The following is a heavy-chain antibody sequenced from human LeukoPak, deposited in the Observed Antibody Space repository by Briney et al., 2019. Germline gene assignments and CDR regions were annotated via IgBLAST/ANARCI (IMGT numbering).Heavy chain of an antibody. D-gene: IGHD1-26*01. J-gene: IGHJ4*02. CDR2: INHSGST. V-gene: IGHV4-34*01. CDR3: ASRIVGATIQDY. Sequence: SETLSLTCAVYGGPFSGYYWSWIRQPPGKGLEWIGEINHSGSTNYNPSLKSRVTISVDTSKNQFSLKLSSVTAADTAVYYCASRIVGATIQDYWGQGTLVTVSS. CDR1: GGPFSGYY.